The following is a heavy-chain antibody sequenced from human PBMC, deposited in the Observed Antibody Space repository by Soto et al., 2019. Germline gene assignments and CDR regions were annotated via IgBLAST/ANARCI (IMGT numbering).Heavy chain of an antibody. J-gene: IGHJ2*01. CDR1: GFTFSTYW. V-gene: IGHV3-7*04. CDR2: IKQDGSEK. CDR3: ARIYSGGYWYFDL. D-gene: IGHD6-19*01. Sequence: EVQLVESGGGLVQRGGSLRLSCATSGFTFSTYWMSWVRQAPGEGLEWVANIKQDGSEKYYADSVKGRFTISKDNAKKSLYLQMNSLRVEDTAVYYCARIYSGGYWYFDLWGRGTLVTVSS.